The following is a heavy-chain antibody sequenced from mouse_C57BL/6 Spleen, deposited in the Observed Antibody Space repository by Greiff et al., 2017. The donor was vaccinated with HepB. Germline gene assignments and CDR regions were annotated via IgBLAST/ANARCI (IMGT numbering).Heavy chain of an antibody. CDR2: ISDGGSYT. Sequence: DVHLVESGGGLVKPGGSLKLSCAASGFTFSSYAMSWVRQTPEKRLEWVATISDGGSYTYYPDNVKGRFTISRDNAKNNLYLQMSHLKSEDTAMYYCARDAYDGYLFAYWGQGTLVTVSA. D-gene: IGHD2-3*01. CDR1: GFTFSSYA. CDR3: ARDAYDGYLFAY. J-gene: IGHJ3*01. V-gene: IGHV5-4*01.